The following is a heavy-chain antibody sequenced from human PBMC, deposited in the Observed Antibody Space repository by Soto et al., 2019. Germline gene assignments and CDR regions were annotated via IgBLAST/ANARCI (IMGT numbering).Heavy chain of an antibody. V-gene: IGHV4-59*01. CDR2: IYYSGST. D-gene: IGHD4-17*01. CDR1: GGSISSYY. Sequence: PSETLSLTCTVSGGSISSYYWSWIQQPPGKGLEWIGYIYYSGSTNYNPSLKSRVTISVDTSKNQFSLKLSSVTAADTAVYYCARCPVTREDYYYYYYMDVWGKGTTVTVSS. CDR3: ARCPVTREDYYYYYYMDV. J-gene: IGHJ6*03.